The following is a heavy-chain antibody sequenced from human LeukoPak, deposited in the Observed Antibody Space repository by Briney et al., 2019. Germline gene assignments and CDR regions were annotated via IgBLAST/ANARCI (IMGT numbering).Heavy chain of an antibody. CDR1: GVSISSYY. J-gene: IGHJ5*02. D-gene: IGHD4-23*01. CDR2: IYYSGST. Sequence: SETLSLTCTVSGVSISSYYWSWIRQPPGKGLEWIGYIYYSGSTNYNPSLKSRVTISVDTSKNQFSLKLSSVTAADTAVYYCARGVGGVADNWFDPWGQGTLVTVS. V-gene: IGHV4-59*13. CDR3: ARGVGGVADNWFDP.